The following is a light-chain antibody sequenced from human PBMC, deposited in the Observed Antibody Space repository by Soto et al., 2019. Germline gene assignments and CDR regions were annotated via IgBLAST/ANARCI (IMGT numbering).Light chain of an antibody. Sequence: IVMTQSPGTLSVSPGERATLSCRAGQSISSNLAWYQQRPGQSPRLLIYDASTRATGIPARFSGSGSGTDFILTSNSLQSEDFAVYYCQQYENSLSFGPGTKVEIK. CDR3: QQYENSLS. CDR1: QSISSN. V-gene: IGKV3-15*01. J-gene: IGKJ3*01. CDR2: DAS.